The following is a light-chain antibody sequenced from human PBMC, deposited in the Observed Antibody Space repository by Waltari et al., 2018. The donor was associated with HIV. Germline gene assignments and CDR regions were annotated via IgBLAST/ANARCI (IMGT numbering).Light chain of an antibody. V-gene: IGLV2-11*01. CDR2: DVS. CDR3: CSYAGGVV. J-gene: IGLJ2*01. Sequence: QSALTQPRSVSGSPGQSVTTSCTGTSSAVGGYNYVSWYQQHPGKAPKLMIYDVSKRPSGVPDRFSGSKSGNTASLTISGLQAEDEADYYCCSYAGGVVFGGGTKLTVL. CDR1: SSAVGGYNY.